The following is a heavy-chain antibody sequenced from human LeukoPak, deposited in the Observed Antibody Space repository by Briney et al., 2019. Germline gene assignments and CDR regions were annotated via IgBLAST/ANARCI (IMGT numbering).Heavy chain of an antibody. Sequence: GASVKVSCKASGGTFSSYAISWVRQAPGQGLEWMGRIILILGIANYAQKFQGRVTITADKSTSTAYMELSSLRSEDTAVYYCARDIGVCGGDCPFRPLDYWGQGTLVTVSS. V-gene: IGHV1-69*04. D-gene: IGHD2-21*02. CDR3: ARDIGVCGGDCPFRPLDY. CDR2: IILILGIA. J-gene: IGHJ4*02. CDR1: GGTFSSYA.